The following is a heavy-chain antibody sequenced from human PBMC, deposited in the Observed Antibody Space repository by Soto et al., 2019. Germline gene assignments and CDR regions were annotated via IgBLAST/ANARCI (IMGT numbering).Heavy chain of an antibody. D-gene: IGHD3-9*01. J-gene: IGHJ4*02. CDR3: ARDHGGPLRYFDWPDY. V-gene: IGHV1-2*02. CDR1: GYTFTGYY. CDR2: INPNSGGT. Sequence: ASVKVSCKASGYTFTGYYMHWVRQAPGQGLEWMGWINPNSGGTNYAQKFQGRVTMPRDTSISTAYMELSRLRSDDAAVYYCARDHGGPLRYFDWPDYWGQGTLVTVS.